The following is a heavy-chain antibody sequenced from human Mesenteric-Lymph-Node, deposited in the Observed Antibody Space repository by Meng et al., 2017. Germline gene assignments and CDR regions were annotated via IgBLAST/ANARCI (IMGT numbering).Heavy chain of an antibody. CDR1: GFTFSTYS. J-gene: IGHJ4*02. Sequence: GESLKISCAASGFTFSTYSMHWVRQAPGKGLVWVSQIKPDGRTTAYADSVKGRFTISRDNAKSTLYLQMNSLRAEDTAVYYCASFSVYTGNDYWGQGTLVTVSS. D-gene: IGHD1-26*01. CDR2: IKPDGRTT. CDR3: ASFSVYTGNDY. V-gene: IGHV3-74*01.